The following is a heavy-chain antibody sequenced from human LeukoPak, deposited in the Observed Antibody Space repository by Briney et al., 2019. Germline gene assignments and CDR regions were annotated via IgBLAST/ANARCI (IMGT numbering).Heavy chain of an antibody. V-gene: IGHV1-2*02. CDR3: ARDSIKGVRFLGY. Sequence: GASVKVSCKASGYTFTDYYIHWVRQAPGQGPEWMGWINPNSGGTNYAQRFQGRVTMTRDTSITTAYMEVSSLRSDDTAVYYCARDSIKGVRFLGYWGQGTLVTVSS. CDR2: INPNSGGT. J-gene: IGHJ4*02. CDR1: GYTFTDYY. D-gene: IGHD3-3*01.